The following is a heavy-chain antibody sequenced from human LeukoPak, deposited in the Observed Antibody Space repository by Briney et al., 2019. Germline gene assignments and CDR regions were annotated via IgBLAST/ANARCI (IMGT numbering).Heavy chain of an antibody. CDR1: GYTFTGYY. V-gene: IGHV1-2*02. Sequence: ASVKVSCKASGYTFTGYYMHWVRQAPGQGLEWMGWINPNSGGTNYAQKFQGRVTMTRDTSISTAYMELSRLRSDDTAVYYCARDYYGSGGYSVADYWGQGTLVTVSS. D-gene: IGHD3-10*01. CDR3: ARDYYGSGGYSVADY. CDR2: INPNSGGT. J-gene: IGHJ4*02.